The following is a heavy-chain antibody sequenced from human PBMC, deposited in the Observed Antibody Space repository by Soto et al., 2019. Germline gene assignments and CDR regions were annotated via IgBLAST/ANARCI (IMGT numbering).Heavy chain of an antibody. V-gene: IGHV3-23*01. D-gene: IGHD3-22*01. CDR3: AKDYTLLRFDY. CDR2: ISASGDST. CDR1: GFTFSSYA. J-gene: IGHJ4*02. Sequence: PGGSLRLSCAASGFTFSSYAMSWVRQAPGKGLEWVSAISASGDSTYNADSVKGRFTISRDNSKNTLYLQMNSLRAEDTAVYYCAKDYTLLRFDYWGQGTLVTVSS.